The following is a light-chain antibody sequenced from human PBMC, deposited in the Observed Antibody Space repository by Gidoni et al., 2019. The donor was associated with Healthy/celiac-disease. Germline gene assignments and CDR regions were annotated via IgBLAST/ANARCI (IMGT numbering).Light chain of an antibody. V-gene: IGKV3-15*01. CDR3: QQYNNWPLLT. CDR2: GAS. Sequence: EIVMTQSPATLSVSPGARATLSCRTSQRVSSNLAWYQQKPGQAPRLLIYGASTRAPGIPARCSSSGSGTEFTLTISSLQYEDFADYYWQQYNNWPLLTFGGGTKVEIK. J-gene: IGKJ4*01. CDR1: QRVSSN.